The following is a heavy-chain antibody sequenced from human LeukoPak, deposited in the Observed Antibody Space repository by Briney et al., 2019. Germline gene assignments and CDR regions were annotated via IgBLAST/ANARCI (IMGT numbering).Heavy chain of an antibody. Sequence: GGSLRLSCAASGFTFSTYTLNWVRQAPGEGLEWVSSITSSTTYIYYADSVKGRFTISGDDAKNSLYLQMNSLRAEDTALYYCARVPSDRTKYMDVWGKGTTVTVSS. CDR1: GFTFSTYT. CDR3: ARVPSDRTKYMDV. CDR2: ITSSTTYI. D-gene: IGHD2-15*01. V-gene: IGHV3-21*01. J-gene: IGHJ6*03.